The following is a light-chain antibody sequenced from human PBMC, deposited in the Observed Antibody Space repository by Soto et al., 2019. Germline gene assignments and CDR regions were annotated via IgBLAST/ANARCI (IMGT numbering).Light chain of an antibody. J-gene: IGKJ5*01. V-gene: IGKV3D-20*02. CDR3: QQRNDWPIT. CDR1: QSVSSSY. CDR2: DAY. Sequence: EILLTPCPGTLSLSPGERCNVSCLASQSVSSSYLAWYQQKPGQAPRLLIYDAYNRATGITARFSGSGSGTDFTIDINRLEPDDFEVYYCQQRNDWPITVGQGTRLEIK.